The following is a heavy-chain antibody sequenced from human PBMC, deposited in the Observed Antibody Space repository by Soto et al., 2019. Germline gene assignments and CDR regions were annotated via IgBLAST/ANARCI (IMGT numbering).Heavy chain of an antibody. V-gene: IGHV3-23*01. Sequence: GGSLRLSCAASGFTFSSYAMSWVRQAPGKGLEWVSAISGSGGSTYYADSVKGRFTISRDNSKNTLYLQMNSLRAEDTAVYYCAIAGKTMVRGVRAYFDYWGQGTLVTVSS. D-gene: IGHD3-10*01. CDR2: ISGSGGST. J-gene: IGHJ4*02. CDR3: AIAGKTMVRGVRAYFDY. CDR1: GFTFSSYA.